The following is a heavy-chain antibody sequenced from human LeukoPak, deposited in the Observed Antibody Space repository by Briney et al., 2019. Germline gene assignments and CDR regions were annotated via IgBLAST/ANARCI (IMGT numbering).Heavy chain of an antibody. Sequence: WASVKVSCKASGGTFSSYAISWVRQAPGQGLEWMGRIIPIPGIANYAQKFQGRVTITTDESTSTAYMELSSLRSEDTAVYYCARGTWIQLWSTGLDAFDIWGQGTMVTVSS. CDR1: GGTFSSYA. V-gene: IGHV1-69*04. J-gene: IGHJ3*02. CDR3: ARGTWIQLWSTGLDAFDI. CDR2: IIPIPGIA. D-gene: IGHD5-18*01.